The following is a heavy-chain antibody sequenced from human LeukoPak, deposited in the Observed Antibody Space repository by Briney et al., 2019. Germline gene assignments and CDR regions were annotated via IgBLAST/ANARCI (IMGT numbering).Heavy chain of an antibody. CDR3: ARDAGKYYYDSSGYYWGADFDY. Sequence: ASVKVSCKASGYTFTSYGISWVRQAPGQGLEWMGWISAYNGNTNYAQKLQGIVTMTTDTSTSTAYMELRSLRSDDTAVYYCARDAGKYYYDSSGYYWGADFDYWGQGTLVTVSS. V-gene: IGHV1-18*01. J-gene: IGHJ4*02. CDR1: GYTFTSYG. D-gene: IGHD3-22*01. CDR2: ISAYNGNT.